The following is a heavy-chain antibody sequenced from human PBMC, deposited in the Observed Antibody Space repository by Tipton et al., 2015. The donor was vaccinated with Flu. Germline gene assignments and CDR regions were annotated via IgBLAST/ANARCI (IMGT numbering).Heavy chain of an antibody. CDR1: GYTFSNSV. CDR2: IGADNDKI. Sequence: QSGAEVKKSGASVKVSCKASGYTFSNSVISWVRQAPGQGLEWMGWIGADNDKINYAQKFRGRVTMTTDTSTSTAYMELGSLTSSDTAVYYCAMENWQFYYMGVWGEGTTVTVSS. V-gene: IGHV1-18*01. J-gene: IGHJ6*03. CDR3: AMENWQFYYMGV. D-gene: IGHD1-1*01.